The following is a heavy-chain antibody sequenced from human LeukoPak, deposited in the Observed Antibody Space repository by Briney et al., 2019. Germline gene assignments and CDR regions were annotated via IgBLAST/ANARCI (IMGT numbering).Heavy chain of an antibody. D-gene: IGHD2/OR15-2a*01. CDR1: GFTFSSYG. Sequence: GGSLRLSCAASGFTFSSYGMHWVRQAPGKGLEWVAVIWYDGSNKYYADSVKGRFTISRDNSKNTLYLQMNSLRAEDTAVYYCARDPANSAFDYWGQGTLVTVSS. CDR2: IWYDGSNK. CDR3: ARDPANSAFDY. V-gene: IGHV3-33*01. J-gene: IGHJ4*02.